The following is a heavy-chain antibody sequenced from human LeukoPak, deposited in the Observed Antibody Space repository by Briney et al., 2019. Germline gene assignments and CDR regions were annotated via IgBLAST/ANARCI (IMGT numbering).Heavy chain of an antibody. Sequence: GGSLRLSCAASEFSVGSNYMTWVRQAPGKGLEWVSYISSSGSTIYYADSVKGRFTISRDNAKNSLYLQMNSLGAEDTAVYFCARLGPVNKDHYIDVGGKGTTVTISS. V-gene: IGHV3-48*04. CDR3: ARLGPVNKDHYIDV. CDR1: EFSVGSNY. J-gene: IGHJ6*03. CDR2: ISSSGSTI. D-gene: IGHD4-17*01.